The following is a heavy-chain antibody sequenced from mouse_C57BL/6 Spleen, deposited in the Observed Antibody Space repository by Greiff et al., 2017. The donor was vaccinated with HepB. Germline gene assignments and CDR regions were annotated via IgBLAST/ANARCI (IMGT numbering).Heavy chain of an antibody. Sequence: VHVKQSGAELVRPGTSVTVSCKASGYAFTYYLLEWVKHRPGQGLEWIGGINPGSGGTNYNEKFKGKATLTADKSSSTAYMQLSSLTSEDSAVYFCARVGRGYFDVWGTGTTVTVSS. D-gene: IGHD4-1*01. CDR2: INPGSGGT. J-gene: IGHJ1*03. CDR3: ARVGRGYFDV. V-gene: IGHV1-54*01. CDR1: GYAFTYYL.